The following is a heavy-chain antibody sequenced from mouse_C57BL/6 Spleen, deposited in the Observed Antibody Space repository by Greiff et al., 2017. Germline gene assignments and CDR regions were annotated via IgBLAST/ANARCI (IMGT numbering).Heavy chain of an antibody. J-gene: IGHJ1*03. CDR3: ARIPSYWYFDV. D-gene: IGHD5-1-1*01. V-gene: IGHV14-2*01. CDR2: IDPEDGET. CDR1: GFNIKDYY. Sequence: VQLQQSGAELVKPGASVKLSCTASGFNIKDYYMHWVKQRTEQGLEWIGRIDPEDGETKYAPNFQGKATITADTSSNTAYLQLSSLTSEDTAVYYCARIPSYWYFDVWGTGTTVTVSA.